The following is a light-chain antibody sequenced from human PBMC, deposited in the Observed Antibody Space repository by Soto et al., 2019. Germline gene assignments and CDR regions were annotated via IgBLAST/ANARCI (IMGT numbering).Light chain of an antibody. CDR2: AAS. V-gene: IGKV1-12*01. CDR3: QQTNSFPFT. CDR1: DGFSTL. J-gene: IGKJ3*01. Sequence: DIHMTQSPSSMSASVGDRVTITCRASDGFSTLLAWYQQKPGKAPKLLIFAASSLQSGVPSRFSGSGSGTDFTLTISSLQPEDFATYYCQQTNSFPFTFGPGTKVDIK.